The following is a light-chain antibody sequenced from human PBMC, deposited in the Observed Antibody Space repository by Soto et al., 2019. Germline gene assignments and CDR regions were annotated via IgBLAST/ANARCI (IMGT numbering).Light chain of an antibody. V-gene: IGLV1-44*01. CDR2: SNN. J-gene: IGLJ2*01. CDR1: SSNIGSNT. CDR3: QVWDTSGGPHVL. Sequence: QSVLTQPPSASGTPGQRVTISCSGSSSNIGSNTVNWYQQLPGTAPKLLIYSNNQRPSGVPDRFSGSKSGTSASLAISGLQSEDEADYYCQVWDTSGGPHVLFGGGTKLTVL.